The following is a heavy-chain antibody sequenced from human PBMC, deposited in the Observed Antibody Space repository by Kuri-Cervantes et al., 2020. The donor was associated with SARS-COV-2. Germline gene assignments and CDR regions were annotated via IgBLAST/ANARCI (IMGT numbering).Heavy chain of an antibody. CDR1: GFTFSSYG. V-gene: IGHV3-30*02. J-gene: IGHJ6*03. Sequence: GESLKISCAASGFTFSSYGMHWVRQAPGKGLEWVAFIRYDGSNKYHADSVKGRFTISRDNSKNTLYLQMNSLRAEDTAVYYCAKDLESQQLVRGLVYYYYYMDVWGKGTTVTVSS. CDR3: AKDLESQQLVRGLVYYYYYMDV. CDR2: IRYDGSNK. D-gene: IGHD6-13*01.